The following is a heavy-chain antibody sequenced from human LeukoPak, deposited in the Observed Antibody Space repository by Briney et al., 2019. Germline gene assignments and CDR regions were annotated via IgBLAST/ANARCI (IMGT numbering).Heavy chain of an antibody. CDR1: GGSISTSNYY. CDR3: AGNVDTAMVTPYYFDY. V-gene: IGHV4-39*07. CDR2: IFYSGST. Sequence: SETLSLTCTVSGGSISTSNYYWGWIRQPPGKGLEWIGNIFYSGSTYYSPSLRSRVTISVDTSKNQFSLKLSSVTAADTAVYYCAGNVDTAMVTPYYFDYWGQGTLVTVSS. D-gene: IGHD5-18*01. J-gene: IGHJ4*02.